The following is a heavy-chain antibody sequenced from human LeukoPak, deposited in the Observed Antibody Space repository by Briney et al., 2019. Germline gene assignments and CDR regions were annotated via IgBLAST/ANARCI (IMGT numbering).Heavy chain of an antibody. V-gene: IGHV1-2*02. CDR2: VNPRNGGT. D-gene: IGHD3-10*01. J-gene: IGHJ6*03. CDR3: ATGAQYGLRGVAYFYYMHV. Sequence: GASVKVSCKASGYPFTGYYVHWVRQAPGHGLEWMGWVNPRNGGTRSAQKFQGRVSMTGDTSITTAYMELSSLTSDDTAVYYCATGAQYGLRGVAYFYYMHVWGTGTTVTVSS. CDR1: GYPFTGYY.